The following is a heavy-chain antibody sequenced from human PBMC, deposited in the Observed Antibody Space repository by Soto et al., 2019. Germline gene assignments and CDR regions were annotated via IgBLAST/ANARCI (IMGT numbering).Heavy chain of an antibody. CDR2: ISRDGSNK. D-gene: IGHD3-22*01. V-gene: IGHV3-30*18. Sequence: PGGSLRLSCAASGFTFSSYGMHWVRQAPGKGLEWVAVISRDGSNKYYADSVKGRFTISRDNSKNTLYLQMNSLRAEDTAVYYCAKDLYYYDSSGYLIYDYWGQGTLVTVSS. CDR3: AKDLYYYDSSGYLIYDY. J-gene: IGHJ4*02. CDR1: GFTFSSYG.